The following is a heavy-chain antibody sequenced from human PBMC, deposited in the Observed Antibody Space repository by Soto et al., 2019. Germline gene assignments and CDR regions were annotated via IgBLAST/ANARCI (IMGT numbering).Heavy chain of an antibody. CDR3: ARGSVPSRGVLGF. CDR2: IYYSGST. J-gene: IGHJ1*01. V-gene: IGHV4-39*07. CDR1: GGSISSGSYY. D-gene: IGHD3-10*01. Sequence: PSETLSLTCTVSGGSISSGSYYWGWIRQPPGKGLEWIGSIYYSGSTYYNPSLKSQVTISVDTAKNQFSLWLNSVTAADTAVYYCARGSVPSRGVLGFRGEGTQVTVSS.